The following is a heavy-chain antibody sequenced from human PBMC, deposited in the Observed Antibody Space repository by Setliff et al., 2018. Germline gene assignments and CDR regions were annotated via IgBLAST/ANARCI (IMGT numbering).Heavy chain of an antibody. CDR2: INPRAGTT. CDR1: GYIFTRYR. J-gene: IGHJ4*02. CDR3: ARGGSPDCSTAGCRYGDYVY. D-gene: IGHD2-2*01. V-gene: IGHV1-46*03. Sequence: ASVKVSCKASGYIFTRYRITWVRQSPGQGLEWMGIINPRAGTTSYAQKLQGRVTMTRDTSTNTVYMELSSLRSEDTAVYYCARGGSPDCSTAGCRYGDYVYWGQGTQVTVSS.